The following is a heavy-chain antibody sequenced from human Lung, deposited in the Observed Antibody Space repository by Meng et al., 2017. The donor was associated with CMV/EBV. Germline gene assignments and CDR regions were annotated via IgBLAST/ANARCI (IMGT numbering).Heavy chain of an antibody. D-gene: IGHD3-3*01. Sequence: SETLSLTCPVFGTSTSPYYWSWIRQPPGKGLEWIGYIYFIGNTNYNPALKSRVTMSLDTSMNQFSLKLNSVTAADTAVYYYARDRTVVWSGPFDPWGRGPLVTVSS. CDR3: ARDRTVVWSGPFDP. V-gene: IGHV4-59*01. J-gene: IGHJ5*02. CDR1: GTSTSPYY. CDR2: IYFIGNT.